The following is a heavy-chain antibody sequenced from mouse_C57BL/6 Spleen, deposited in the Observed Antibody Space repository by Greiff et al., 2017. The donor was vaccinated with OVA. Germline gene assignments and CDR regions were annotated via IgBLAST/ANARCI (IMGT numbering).Heavy chain of an antibody. CDR2: ISDGGSYT. Sequence: EVQVVESGGGLVKPGGSLKLSCAASGFTFSSYAMSWVRQTPEKRLEWVATISDGGSYTYYPDNVKGRFTISRDNAKNNLYLQMSHLKSEDTAMYYCARDYDYDGIYYAMDYWGQGTSVTVSS. CDR1: GFTFSSYA. CDR3: ARDYDYDGIYYAMDY. V-gene: IGHV5-4*01. J-gene: IGHJ4*01. D-gene: IGHD2-4*01.